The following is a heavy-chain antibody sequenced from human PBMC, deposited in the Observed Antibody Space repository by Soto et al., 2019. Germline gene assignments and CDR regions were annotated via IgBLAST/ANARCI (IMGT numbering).Heavy chain of an antibody. CDR2: SSNSGTFA. CDR3: ARSGDNFNVLDY. V-gene: IGHV3-11*06. Sequence: GGSLRLSCVGSGFTFSDYYMSWVRQAPGRGLEWISYSSNSGTFARYATSVKGRFSISRDNANNSLYLEMNSLRVEDTAVYYCARSGDNFNVLDYWGQGTPVTVSS. CDR1: GFTFSDYY. D-gene: IGHD1-1*01. J-gene: IGHJ4*02.